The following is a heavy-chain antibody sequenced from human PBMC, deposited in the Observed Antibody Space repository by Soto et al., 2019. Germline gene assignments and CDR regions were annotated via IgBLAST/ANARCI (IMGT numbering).Heavy chain of an antibody. D-gene: IGHD3-16*01. CDR2: IRSKASGGTA. CDR3: TRHLVGGRAFDL. V-gene: IGHV3-49*04. Sequence: EVQLVESGGDLVQPGRSLRLSCTTSGFTFGDYAVSWVRQAPGKGLEWVGCIRSKASGGTAEYAATVRGRFTISRDDSKSIANLEMTSLKSGDTAVYYCTRHLVGGRAFDLWGQGTMVPVSS. J-gene: IGHJ3*01. CDR1: GFTFGDYA.